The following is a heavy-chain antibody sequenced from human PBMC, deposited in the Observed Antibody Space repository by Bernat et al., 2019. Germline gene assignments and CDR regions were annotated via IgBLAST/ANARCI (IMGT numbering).Heavy chain of an antibody. CDR3: ARLGSSWSIDY. CDR2: IWYDGSNK. D-gene: IGHD6-13*01. J-gene: IGHJ4*02. Sequence: QAQLVESGGGVVQPGRSLRLSCAASGFTFSNYGMHWVRQAPGKGLEWVAVIWYDGSNKYYADSVKGRFTISRDNSKNTLYLQMNSLGDEDTAVYYCARLGSSWSIDYWGQGTVVTVSS. CDR1: GFTFSNYG. V-gene: IGHV3-33*01.